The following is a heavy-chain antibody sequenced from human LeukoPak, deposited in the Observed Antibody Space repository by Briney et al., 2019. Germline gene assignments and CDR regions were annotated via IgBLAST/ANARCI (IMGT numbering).Heavy chain of an antibody. CDR2: ISWNSGSI. D-gene: IGHD1-20*01. J-gene: IGHJ3*02. CDR1: GFTFYDYA. CDR3: ASSVITEDAFDI. Sequence: GGSLRLSCAASGFTFYDYAMHWVRQAPGKGLEWVSGISWNSGSIGYADSVKGRFTISRDNAKNSLYLQMNSLRAEDTALYYCASSVITEDAFDIWGQGTMVTVSS. V-gene: IGHV3-9*01.